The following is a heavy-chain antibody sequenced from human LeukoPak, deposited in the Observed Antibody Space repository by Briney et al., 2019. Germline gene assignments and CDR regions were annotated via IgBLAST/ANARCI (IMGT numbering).Heavy chain of an antibody. Sequence: SETLSLTCTVSGYSISSGYYWGWIRQPPGKGLEWIGSIYYSGSTYYNPSLKSRVTISVDTSKNQFSLKLSSVTAADTAVYYCARGTTGTNYYFDYWGQGTLVTVSS. CDR1: GYSISSGYY. CDR2: IYYSGST. V-gene: IGHV4-38-2*02. CDR3: ARGTTGTNYYFDY. J-gene: IGHJ4*02. D-gene: IGHD1-1*01.